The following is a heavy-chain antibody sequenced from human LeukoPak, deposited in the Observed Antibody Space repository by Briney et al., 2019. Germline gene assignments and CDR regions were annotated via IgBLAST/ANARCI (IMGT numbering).Heavy chain of an antibody. J-gene: IGHJ4*02. D-gene: IGHD4-23*01. CDR3: ARLGPEVYGGNRVFDY. CDR2: IYYSGST. CDR1: GGSISSYY. V-gene: IGHV4-59*08. Sequence: PSETLSLTCTVSGGSISSYYWSWIRQPPGKGLEWIGYIYYSGSTNYNPSLKSRDTISVDTSKNQFSLKLSSVTAADTAVYYCARLGPEVYGGNRVFDYWGQGTLVTVSS.